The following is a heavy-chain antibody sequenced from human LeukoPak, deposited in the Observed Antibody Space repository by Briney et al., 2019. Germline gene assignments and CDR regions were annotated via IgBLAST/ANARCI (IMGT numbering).Heavy chain of an antibody. D-gene: IGHD1-26*01. CDR2: ISGSSGTI. J-gene: IGHJ4*02. CDR1: GFTFSSYS. CDR3: ARSVGTTSVVNDY. V-gene: IGHV3-48*01. Sequence: PGGSLRLSCAASGFTFSSYSMNWVRQAPGRGLEGVSYISGSSGTIYYADSVKGRFTISRDNAENSLSLQMSSLRAEDTAVYYCARSVGTTSVVNDYWGQGTLVTVSS.